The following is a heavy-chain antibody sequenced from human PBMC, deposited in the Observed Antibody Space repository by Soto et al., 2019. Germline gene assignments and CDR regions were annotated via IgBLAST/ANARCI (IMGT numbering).Heavy chain of an antibody. CDR3: ARDIRYYDFWSGYYSPFDF. J-gene: IGHJ4*02. CDR1: GFTFSSYG. CDR2: IWYDGSNK. Sequence: GGSLRLSCAASGFTFSSYGMHWVRQAPGKGLEWVAVIWYDGSNKYYADSVKGRFTISRDNSKNTLYLQMNSLRAEDTALYYCARDIRYYDFWSGYYSPFDFWGQGTLVTVSS. D-gene: IGHD3-3*01. V-gene: IGHV3-33*01.